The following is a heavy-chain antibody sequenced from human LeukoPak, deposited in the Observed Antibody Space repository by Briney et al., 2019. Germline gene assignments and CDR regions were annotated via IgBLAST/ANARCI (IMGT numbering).Heavy chain of an antibody. CDR2: ISSSSSTI. CDR3: ARATPPYYDFWSGYRHDAFDI. V-gene: IGHV3-48*01. D-gene: IGHD3-3*01. CDR1: GFTFSGYS. J-gene: IGHJ3*02. Sequence: GGSLRLSCAASGFTFSGYSMNWVRQAPGEGMEWVSYISSSSSTISYADSGKGRFTISRDNAKNSLYLQINSLRAEDTAVFYCARATPPYYDFWSGYRHDAFDIWGHGTMVTVSS.